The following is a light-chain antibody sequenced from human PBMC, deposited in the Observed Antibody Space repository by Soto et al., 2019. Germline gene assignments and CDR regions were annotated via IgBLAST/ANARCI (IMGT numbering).Light chain of an antibody. V-gene: IGKV3-11*01. CDR3: QQRSNWPRT. Sequence: EIVLTQSPATLSLSPGERATLSCRASQSVSSYLAWYQQRPGQAPRLLIYDASNRASGIPARFSGSGSGTDFTLTISSLEPEDFAVYCCQQRSNWPRTFGQGTKVEIK. CDR2: DAS. J-gene: IGKJ1*01. CDR1: QSVSSY.